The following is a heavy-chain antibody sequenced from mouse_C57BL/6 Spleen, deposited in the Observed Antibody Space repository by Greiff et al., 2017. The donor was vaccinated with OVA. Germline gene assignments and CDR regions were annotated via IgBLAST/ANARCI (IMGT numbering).Heavy chain of an antibody. V-gene: IGHV1-59*01. CDR1: GYTFTSYW. CDR2: IDPSDSYT. Sequence: QVQLQQPGAELVRPGTSVKLSCKASGYTFTSYWMHWVKQRPGQGLEWIGVIDPSDSYTNYNPKFMGKATLTVETSSSTAYMQLSSLTSEDSAVYYCAIYYDYDGFAYWGQGTLVTVSA. J-gene: IGHJ3*01. D-gene: IGHD2-4*01. CDR3: AIYYDYDGFAY.